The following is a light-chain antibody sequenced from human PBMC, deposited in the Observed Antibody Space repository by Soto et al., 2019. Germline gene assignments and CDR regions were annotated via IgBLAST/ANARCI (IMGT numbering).Light chain of an antibody. CDR2: GAS. CDR1: QSVSSNY. V-gene: IGKV3-20*01. CDR3: QQYGSLSWT. Sequence: DIVLTRSPGTLSLSPGQRATLSCRASQSVSSNYLAWYQQRPGQAPRLLIYGASTRATGIPDRFSGSGSGTDFTLNISRLEPEDFAVYYCQQYGSLSWTFGQGTKVEIK. J-gene: IGKJ1*01.